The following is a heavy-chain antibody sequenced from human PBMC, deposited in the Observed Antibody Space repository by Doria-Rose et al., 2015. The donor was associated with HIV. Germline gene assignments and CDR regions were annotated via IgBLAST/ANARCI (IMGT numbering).Heavy chain of an antibody. CDR2: ISWDSGAN. D-gene: IGHD3-16*02. Sequence: EVQLLESGGGLVQPGRSLRLSCVGSGFSFESYAMHWVRLAPGKGLEWVAGISWDSGANGSADSVEGRFTISRDNAKKSVYLEMRSLRPEDTAFYYCAKAPIVGPKYYFYMDVWGKGTSVTVSS. V-gene: IGHV3-9*01. J-gene: IGHJ6*03. CDR1: GFSFESYA. CDR3: AKAPIVGPKYYFYMDV.